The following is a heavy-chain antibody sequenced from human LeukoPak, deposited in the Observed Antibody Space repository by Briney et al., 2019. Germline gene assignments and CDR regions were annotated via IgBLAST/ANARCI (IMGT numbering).Heavy chain of an antibody. CDR1: GYTLTELS. CDR2: FDPEDGET. J-gene: IGHJ4*02. V-gene: IGHV1-24*01. CDR3: ATGFMTTVTHFDY. D-gene: IGHD4-17*01. Sequence: ASVKVSCKVSGYTLTELSMHWVRQAPGKGLEWMGGFDPEDGETIYAQKFQGRVTMAEDTSTDTAYMELSSLRSEDTAVYYCATGFMTTVTHFDYWGQGTLVTVSS.